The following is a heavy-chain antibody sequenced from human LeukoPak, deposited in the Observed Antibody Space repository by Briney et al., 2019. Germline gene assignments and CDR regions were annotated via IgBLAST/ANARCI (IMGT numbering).Heavy chain of an antibody. J-gene: IGHJ6*03. Sequence: GGSLRLSCAASGFTFDDYAMHWVRQAPGKGLEWVSGISWNSGIISYADSVKGRFTISRDNAKNSLYPQMNSLRAEDTALYYCAKDRTDCSGGSCYSLYYYYYMDVWGKGTTVTVSS. CDR1: GFTFDDYA. CDR2: ISWNSGII. CDR3: AKDRTDCSGGSCYSLYYYYYMDV. D-gene: IGHD2-15*01. V-gene: IGHV3-9*01.